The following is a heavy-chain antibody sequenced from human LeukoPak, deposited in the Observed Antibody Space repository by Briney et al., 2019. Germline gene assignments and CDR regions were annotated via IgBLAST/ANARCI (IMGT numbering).Heavy chain of an antibody. CDR1: GYSLIEVA. Sequence: ASVTVSCKVSGYSLIEVAMHWVRQAPGKGLEWVGSFYPEDGEDGETHYAQKFQGRVTMTEDASTDTAYMELTSLSSEDTALYYCAMTDRSAGRPVDYWGQGTLVTVSS. V-gene: IGHV1-24*01. J-gene: IGHJ4*02. CDR3: AMTDRSAGRPVDY. CDR2: FYPEDGEDGET.